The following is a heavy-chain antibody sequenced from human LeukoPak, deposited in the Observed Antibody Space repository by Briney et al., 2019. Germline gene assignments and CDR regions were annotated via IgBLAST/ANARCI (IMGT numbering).Heavy chain of an antibody. J-gene: IGHJ4*02. CDR3: ARDRAWNYFDY. CDR2: ISNDGSRK. Sequence: GGSLRLSCAASGFTFSSYGMHWVRQAPGKGLEWVAIISNDGSRKYYAHSVEGRFTISSDNSKNTLYLQMDSLRAEDTAVYYCARDRAWNYFDYWGQGTLVTVSS. V-gene: IGHV3-30*03. CDR1: GFTFSSYG. D-gene: IGHD3-3*01.